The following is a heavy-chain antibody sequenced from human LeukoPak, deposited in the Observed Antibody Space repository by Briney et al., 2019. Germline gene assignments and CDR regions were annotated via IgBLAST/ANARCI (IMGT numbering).Heavy chain of an antibody. Sequence: GGSLRLSCAAAGFTFSSHAMSWVRQAPGKGLEWVSAISGSGGSTYYADSVKGRFTISRDNSKNALYLQMNSLRAEDTAVYYCAKEINYDSSGYYTNWGQGTLVTVSS. CDR1: GFTFSSHA. J-gene: IGHJ4*02. V-gene: IGHV3-23*01. D-gene: IGHD3-22*01. CDR3: AKEINYDSSGYYTN. CDR2: ISGSGGST.